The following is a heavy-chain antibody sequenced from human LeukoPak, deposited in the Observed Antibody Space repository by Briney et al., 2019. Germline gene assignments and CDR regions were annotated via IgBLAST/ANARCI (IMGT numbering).Heavy chain of an antibody. Sequence: KPSETLSLTCTVSGGSISSTSYYWDWIRQPPGKGLEWIGNFYNSGSTHYSPSLKSRVTMSVDTSKNQSSLKLSSVTAADTAVYYCARHTRPGYSGYENALDIWGQGTVVTVSS. CDR1: GGSISSTSYY. CDR2: FYNSGST. V-gene: IGHV4-39*01. CDR3: ARHTRPGYSGYENALDI. D-gene: IGHD5-12*01. J-gene: IGHJ3*02.